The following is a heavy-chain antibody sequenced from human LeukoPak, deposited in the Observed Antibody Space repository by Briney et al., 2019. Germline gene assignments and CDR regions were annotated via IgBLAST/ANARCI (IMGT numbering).Heavy chain of an antibody. J-gene: IGHJ4*02. CDR3: ARGAPGY. CDR2: INHSGST. Sequence: AETLSLTCAVYGGSFSGYAWTWIRQPPGKGLEWIGEINHSGSTNYNPSLKSRVTISVDTSKNQFSLKLTSVTAADTAVYYCARGAPGYWGQGTLVTVSS. V-gene: IGHV4-34*01. CDR1: GGSFSGYA.